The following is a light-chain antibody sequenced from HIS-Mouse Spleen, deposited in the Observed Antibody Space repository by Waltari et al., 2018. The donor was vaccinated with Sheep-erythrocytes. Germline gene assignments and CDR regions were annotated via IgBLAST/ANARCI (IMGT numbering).Light chain of an antibody. V-gene: IGLV2-11*01. Sequence: QSALTQPRSVSGSPGQSVTMSCTGTSSDVGGYNYVSWYQQPPGKAPKLMSYDVSKRPSGVPDRFSGPKCGNTASLTISWLQAEDAASYYCCSYAGSSTPWVFGGGTKLTVL. CDR3: CSYAGSSTPWV. CDR2: DVS. J-gene: IGLJ3*02. CDR1: SSDVGGYNY.